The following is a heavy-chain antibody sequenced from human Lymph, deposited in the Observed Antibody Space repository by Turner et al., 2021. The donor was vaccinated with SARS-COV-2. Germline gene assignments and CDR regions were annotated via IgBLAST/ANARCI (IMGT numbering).Heavy chain of an antibody. CDR3: ARDRYSGGGMDV. Sequence: QVQLVQSGAQVKKPAASVTVSCKAPGYTITSYDINWVRQATGQGLERMGWMNPNSGNTGYAQKCQGSVTMTRNTSISTAYMGPGSLRAEDTAVYYCARDRYSGGGMDVWGQGTTVTVSS. V-gene: IGHV1-8*02. J-gene: IGHJ6*02. CDR2: MNPNSGNT. D-gene: IGHD1-26*01. CDR1: GYTITSYD.